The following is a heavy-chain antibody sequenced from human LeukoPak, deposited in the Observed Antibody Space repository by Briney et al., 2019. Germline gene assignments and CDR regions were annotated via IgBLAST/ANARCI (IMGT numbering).Heavy chain of an antibody. CDR1: GYSITSGYY. J-gene: IGHJ5*02. CDR2: MYHSGST. CDR3: ARVKGYYGSGSYPWFDP. V-gene: IGHV4-38-2*01. D-gene: IGHD3-10*01. Sequence: PSETLSLTCAVSGYSITSGYYWGWIRQPPGKGLEWIGSMYHSGSTYYNPSLKSRVTISVDTSKNQFSLKLNSVTVADTAVYYCARVKGYYGSGSYPWFDPWGQGTLVTVSS.